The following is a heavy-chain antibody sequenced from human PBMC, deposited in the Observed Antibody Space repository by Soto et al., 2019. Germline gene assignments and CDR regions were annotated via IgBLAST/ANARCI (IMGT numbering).Heavy chain of an antibody. CDR3: ARVKRAVAGTGVPDY. V-gene: IGHV3-30-3*01. D-gene: IGHD6-19*01. Sequence: GGSLRLSCAASGFTFSIYAMHWVRQAPGKGLEWVAVISYDGSNEYYADSVKGRFTISRDNSKNTLYLQMNSLRAEDTAVYYCARVKRAVAGTGVPDYWGQGTLVTVSS. CDR2: ISYDGSNE. CDR1: GFTFSIYA. J-gene: IGHJ4*02.